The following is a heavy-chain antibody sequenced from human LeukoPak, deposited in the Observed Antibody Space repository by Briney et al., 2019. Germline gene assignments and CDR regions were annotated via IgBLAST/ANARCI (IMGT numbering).Heavy chain of an antibody. V-gene: IGHV3-33*01. Sequence: SGGSLRLSCPASGFTFSDSGIHWVRQAPGKGLEWVAVLSPHANYEYYADSVQGRFTISRDDSKNTVYLQMNSLRDEETAVYYCARDWIDRSLDYWGLGTLVTVSS. CDR3: ARDWIDRSLDY. CDR1: GFTFSDSG. J-gene: IGHJ4*02. CDR2: LSPHANYE. D-gene: IGHD2-2*03.